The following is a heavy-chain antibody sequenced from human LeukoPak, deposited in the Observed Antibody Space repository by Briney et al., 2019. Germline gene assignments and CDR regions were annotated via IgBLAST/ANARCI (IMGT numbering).Heavy chain of an antibody. CDR1: GFTFSDSY. CDR3: ARREIAATQFDY. J-gene: IGHJ4*02. Sequence: GGSLRLSCAASGFTFSDSYMSWIRQAPGKGLEWVSYISRGGSTTYYVDSVKGRFTISRDNSKNTLYLQMNSLRAEDTAVYYCARREIAATQFDYWGQGTLVTVSS. CDR2: ISRGGSTT. V-gene: IGHV3-11*01. D-gene: IGHD6-25*01.